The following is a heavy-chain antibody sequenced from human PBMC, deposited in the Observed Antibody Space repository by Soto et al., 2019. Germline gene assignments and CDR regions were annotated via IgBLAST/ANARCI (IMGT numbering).Heavy chain of an antibody. D-gene: IGHD3-9*01. CDR1: GGSVVSRGYC. CDR2: IHHTGTT. Sequence: SVTLSLTCNVSGGSVVSRGYCWIWHHQNPGKGLEWIGYIHHTGTTNNNPSLRSRVTISIDTSKNQFSLELNSVTAADTAVYYCALAVRYFDGLFGAFDIWSQGTMVTVSS. CDR3: ALAVRYFDGLFGAFDI. V-gene: IGHV4-31*03. J-gene: IGHJ3*02.